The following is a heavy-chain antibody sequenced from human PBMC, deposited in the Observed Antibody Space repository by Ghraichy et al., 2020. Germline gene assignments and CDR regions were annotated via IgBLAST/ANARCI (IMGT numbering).Heavy chain of an antibody. CDR2: IYSGGST. CDR3: ARDSSGYYRLLDY. J-gene: IGHJ4*02. CDR1: GFTVSSNY. V-gene: IGHV3-66*01. Sequence: GGSLRLSCAASGFTVSSNYMSWVRQAPGKGLEWVSVIYSGGSTYYADSVKGRFTISRDNSKNTLYLQMNSLRAEDTAVYYCARDSSGYYRLLDYWGQGTLVTVSS. D-gene: IGHD3-22*01.